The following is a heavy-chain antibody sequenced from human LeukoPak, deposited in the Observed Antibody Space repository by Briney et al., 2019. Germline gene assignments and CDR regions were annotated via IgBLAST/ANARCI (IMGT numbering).Heavy chain of an antibody. Sequence: ASVKVSCKASGYTFTSYYMHWVRQAPGQGLEWMGWISAYNGNTNYAQKLQGRVTMTTDTSTSTAYMELRSLRSDDTAVYYCARDFKMVRGVMGGYWGQGTLVTVSS. D-gene: IGHD3-10*01. J-gene: IGHJ4*02. CDR3: ARDFKMVRGVMGGY. CDR2: ISAYNGNT. CDR1: GYTFTSYY. V-gene: IGHV1-18*04.